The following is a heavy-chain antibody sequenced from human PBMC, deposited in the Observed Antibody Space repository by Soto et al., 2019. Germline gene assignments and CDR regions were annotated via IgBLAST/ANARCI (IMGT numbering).Heavy chain of an antibody. J-gene: IGHJ5*02. CDR1: GYAFTSYW. V-gene: IGHV5-51*01. CDR2: IYPGDSDT. D-gene: IGHD2-2*01. Sequence: GESLKTSCKGSGYAFTSYWIACMRPLPRKGLEWMGIIYPGDSDTRYSPSFQGQVTISADKSITTAYLQWSSLKASDTAMYYCARGYCTTTICDPWFDPWGEGTLVTVSS. CDR3: ARGYCTTTICDPWFDP.